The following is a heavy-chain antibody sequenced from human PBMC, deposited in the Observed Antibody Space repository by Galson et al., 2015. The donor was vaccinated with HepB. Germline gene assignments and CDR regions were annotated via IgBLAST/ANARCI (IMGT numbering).Heavy chain of an antibody. CDR1: GGTFSSYA. J-gene: IGHJ3*02. CDR3: ARAYYDSSGYYFNDAFEI. CDR2: IIPIFGTA. Sequence: SVKVSCKASGGTFSSYAISWVRQAPGQGLEWMGGIIPIFGTANYAQKFQGRVTITADESTSTAYMELSSLRSEDTAVYYCARAYYDSSGYYFNDAFEIWGQGTMVTVSS. V-gene: IGHV1-69*13. D-gene: IGHD3-22*01.